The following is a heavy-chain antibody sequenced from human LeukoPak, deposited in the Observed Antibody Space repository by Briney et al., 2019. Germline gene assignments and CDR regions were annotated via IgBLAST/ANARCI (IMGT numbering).Heavy chain of an antibody. CDR2: ITHSGYT. Sequence: SETLSLTCTVSGYSISSGRYWAWIRQPPGKGLEWIGSITHSGYTNYNPSLKSRVTISVDTSKNQLSLSLNSVTAADTAAYYCARHGPVVTATDAFDLWGQGTMVTVSS. V-gene: IGHV4-38-2*02. J-gene: IGHJ3*01. CDR1: GYSISSGRY. D-gene: IGHD2-21*02. CDR3: ARHGPVVTATDAFDL.